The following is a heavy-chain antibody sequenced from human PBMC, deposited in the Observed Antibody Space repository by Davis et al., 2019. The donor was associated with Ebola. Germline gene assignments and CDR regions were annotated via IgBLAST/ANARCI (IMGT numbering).Heavy chain of an antibody. V-gene: IGHV3-23*01. Sequence: PGGSLRLSCVVSGVSVSSCAMSWVRQAPGKGPEWVSGIGSDSVTHYADSVKGRFTISRDDSKNTVYLQMNSLRGEDTAVYYCAKDLFWWAASDVWGQGTTVTVS. J-gene: IGHJ6*02. CDR1: GVSVSSCA. CDR3: AKDLFWWAASDV. CDR2: IGSDSVT. D-gene: IGHD2-8*02.